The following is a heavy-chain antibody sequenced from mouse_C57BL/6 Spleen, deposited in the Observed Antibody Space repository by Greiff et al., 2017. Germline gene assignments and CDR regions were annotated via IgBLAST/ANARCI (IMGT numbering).Heavy chain of an antibody. CDR3: AREYYGSSYVWYVDV. D-gene: IGHD1-1*01. V-gene: IGHV1-77*01. J-gene: IGHJ1*03. CDR2: IGPASGCT. Sequence: VQLQQSGAELVKPGASVKISCKASGYTFTDYYIHWVKQRPGQGLEWIGKIGPASGCTYYNPKFKGKATLTADKSSSTAYMQLSSLTSEDSAVYCCAREYYGSSYVWYVDVWGTGATATVSS. CDR1: GYTFTDYY.